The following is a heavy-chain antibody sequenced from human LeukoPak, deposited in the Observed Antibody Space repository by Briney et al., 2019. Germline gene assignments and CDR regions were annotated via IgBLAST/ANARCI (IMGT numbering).Heavy chain of an antibody. D-gene: IGHD6-13*01. CDR1: GGSISSYY. V-gene: IGHV4-59*08. CDR3: ARSSRGAAAGFDY. J-gene: IGHJ4*02. CDR2: IYYSGST. Sequence: PSETLSLTCTVSGGSISSYYWSWIRQPPGKGLEWLGYIYYSGSTNYNPSLKSRITISVDTSKNQFSLKLNSVTAADTAVYHCARSSRGAAAGFDYWSQGTLVTVSS.